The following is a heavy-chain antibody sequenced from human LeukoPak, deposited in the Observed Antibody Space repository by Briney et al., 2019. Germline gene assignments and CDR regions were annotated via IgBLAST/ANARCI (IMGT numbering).Heavy chain of an antibody. CDR3: AKDTVPGDNVWYFDL. D-gene: IGHD4-17*01. CDR2: ISTSGSPT. V-gene: IGHV3-23*01. J-gene: IGHJ2*01. CDR1: GFTFASYT. Sequence: GGSLRLSCAASGFTFASYTMAWVRQAPGKGLEWVSGISTSGSPTFYADSVKGRFTISRDNSKNTMYLQMNSLRAGDTALYYCAKDTVPGDNVWYFDLWGRGTLVTVSS.